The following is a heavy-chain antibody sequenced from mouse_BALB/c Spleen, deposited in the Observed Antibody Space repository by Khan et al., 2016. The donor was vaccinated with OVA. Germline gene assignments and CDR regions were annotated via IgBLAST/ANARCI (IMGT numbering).Heavy chain of an antibody. V-gene: IGHV5-6-5*01. J-gene: IGHJ3*01. D-gene: IGHD1-1*01. CDR1: GFTFSAFA. CDR3: AREVDGSNYSWFAY. Sequence: EVMLVESGGGLVKPGGSLKLSCTASGFTFSAFAMSWVRQTPEKRLDWVASISSGGTTYYPDILKGSFTISRDNDRNIIYLQMSSQSSEDTARYYGAREVDGSNYSWFAYWGQGTLVTVSA. CDR2: ISSGGTT.